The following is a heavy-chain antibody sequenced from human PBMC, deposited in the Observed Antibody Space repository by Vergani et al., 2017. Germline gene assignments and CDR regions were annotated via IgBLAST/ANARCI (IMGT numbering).Heavy chain of an antibody. J-gene: IGHJ3*02. CDR1: GFSLSTSGMC. CDR2: IDWNDDK. CDR3: ARIIFGASNAFDI. D-gene: IGHD3-3*01. Sequence: QVTLRESGPALVKPTQTLTLTCTFSGFSLSTSGMCVSWIRQPPGKALEWLALIDWNDDKYYSTSLKTRLTISKDTSKNQMVLTMTNMDPVDTATYYCARIIFGASNAFDIWGQGTMVTVSS. V-gene: IGHV2-70*01.